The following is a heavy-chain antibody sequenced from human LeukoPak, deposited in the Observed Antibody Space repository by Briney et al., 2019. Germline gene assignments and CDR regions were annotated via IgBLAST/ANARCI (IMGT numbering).Heavy chain of an antibody. D-gene: IGHD2-2*01. CDR2: VYSGDDGT. CDR3: AKRSRGYYDY. J-gene: IGHJ4*02. V-gene: IGHV3-66*02. CDR1: GFTVSSDN. Sequence: GGSLRLSCAASGFTVSSDNMSWVRQTPGKGLEWVSVVYSGDDGTNYADSVRGRFTISRDDSKNTVYLQMNSLRVEDTGVYYCAKRSRGYYDYWGQGTLVTVSS.